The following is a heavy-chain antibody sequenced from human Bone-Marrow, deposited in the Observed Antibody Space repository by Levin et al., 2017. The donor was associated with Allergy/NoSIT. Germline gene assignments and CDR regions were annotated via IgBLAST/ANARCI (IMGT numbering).Heavy chain of an antibody. CDR1: GFSFSTFE. CDR3: VREYYGLLAGYYFDY. V-gene: IGHV3-48*03. Sequence: PGGSLRLSCAASGFSFSTFEMNWVRQAPGKGLEWLSYINNNGGTTHYADSVKGRFTVSRDNAKSSLFLQMNSLRPEDSAVYYCVREYYGLLAGYYFDYWGQGTVVTVSS. D-gene: IGHD3-9*01. J-gene: IGHJ4*02. CDR2: INNNGGTT.